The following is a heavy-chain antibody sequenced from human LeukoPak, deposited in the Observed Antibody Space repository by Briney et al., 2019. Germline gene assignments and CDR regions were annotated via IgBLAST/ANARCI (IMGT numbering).Heavy chain of an antibody. CDR1: GFAFSDYY. V-gene: IGHV3-11*01. D-gene: IGHD5/OR15-5a*01. Sequence: PGGSLRLSCAASGFAFSDYYMSWIRQAPGKGLEWVSYISSSGSTIYYADSVKGRFTISRDNAKNSLYLQMNSLRAEDTAVYYCARDPGGYSVIFDLDYWGQGTLVTVSS. CDR2: ISSSGSTI. CDR3: ARDPGGYSVIFDLDY. J-gene: IGHJ4*02.